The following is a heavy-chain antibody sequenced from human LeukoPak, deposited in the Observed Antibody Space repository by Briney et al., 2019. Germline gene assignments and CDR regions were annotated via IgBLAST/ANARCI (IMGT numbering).Heavy chain of an antibody. D-gene: IGHD2-15*01. CDR2: ISGSGGST. Sequence: PGGSLRLSCAASRFTFSNYAMSWVRQAPGKGLEWVSTISGSGGSTYYADSVKGRFTISRDNSKNTLHLQMNSLRAEDTAVYYCAKVVRTLGYCSGGSCYSVIDYWGQGTLVTVSS. CDR1: RFTFSNYA. J-gene: IGHJ4*02. V-gene: IGHV3-23*01. CDR3: AKVVRTLGYCSGGSCYSVIDY.